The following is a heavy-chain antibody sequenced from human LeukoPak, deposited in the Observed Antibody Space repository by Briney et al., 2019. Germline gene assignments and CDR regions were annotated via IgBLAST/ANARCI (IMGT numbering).Heavy chain of an antibody. CDR1: GFIFSNYA. V-gene: IGHV3-23*01. Sequence: GGSLRLSCAASGFIFSNYAMNWVRQGPGKGLEWVSSISNSGRGTYYADFVQGRFIISRDNSKGTVYLQMNSLRAEDTAIYFCAKDADFEYSTSPDHWGQGTLVTVSS. J-gene: IGHJ4*02. D-gene: IGHD2/OR15-2a*01. CDR2: ISNSGRGT. CDR3: AKDADFEYSTSPDH.